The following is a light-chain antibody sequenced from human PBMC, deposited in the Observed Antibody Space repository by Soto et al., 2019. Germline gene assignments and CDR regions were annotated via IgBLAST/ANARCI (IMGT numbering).Light chain of an antibody. CDR2: SNN. V-gene: IGLV1-44*01. J-gene: IGLJ1*01. Sequence: CARSRPASASGTPGQRVSISCSVTRSNIGGNSLNSYQQLPGKAPNPLIYSNNPRPSGVPDRFSTSQSVTTGTLAISGLQSEHEVDYYCAIWDDSLTGVVFGTGTKVTVL. CDR1: RSNIGGNS. CDR3: AIWDDSLTGVV.